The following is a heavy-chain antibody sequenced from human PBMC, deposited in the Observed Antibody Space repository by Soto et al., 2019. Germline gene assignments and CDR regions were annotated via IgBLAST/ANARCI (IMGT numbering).Heavy chain of an antibody. CDR1: GYSFTSYW. J-gene: IGHJ6*02. Sequence: PGESLKISCKGSGYSFTSYWISWVRQMPGKGLEWMGRIDPSDSYTNYSPSFQGHVTISADKSISTAYLQWSSLKASDTAMYYCARRLRSATYYYYGMDVWGQGTTVTVSS. CDR2: IDPSDSYT. CDR3: ARRLRSATYYYYGMDV. D-gene: IGHD5-12*01. V-gene: IGHV5-10-1*01.